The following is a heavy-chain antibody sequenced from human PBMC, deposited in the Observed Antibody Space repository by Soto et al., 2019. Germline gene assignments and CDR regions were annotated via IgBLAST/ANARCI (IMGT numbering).Heavy chain of an antibody. V-gene: IGHV2-70*18. Sequence: SETLSVTCTVSGGSISSYYWSWIRQPPGKALEWLALIDWDDDKYYSTSLKTRLTISKDTSKNQVVLTMTNMDPVDTATYYCARIRIAAHPKTYYRMDVWGQGTTVTVSS. CDR3: ARIRIAAHPKTYYRMDV. J-gene: IGHJ6*02. CDR2: IDWDDDK. D-gene: IGHD6-13*01. CDR1: GGSISSYYW.